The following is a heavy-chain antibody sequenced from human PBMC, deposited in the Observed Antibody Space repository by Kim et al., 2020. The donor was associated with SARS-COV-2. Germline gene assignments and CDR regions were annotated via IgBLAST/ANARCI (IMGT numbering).Heavy chain of an antibody. CDR1: GYTFTGYY. CDR2: INPNSGGT. J-gene: IGHJ3*02. D-gene: IGHD6-13*01. CDR3: ARGAAGIDDAFDI. Sequence: ASVKVSCKASGYTFTGYYMHWVRQAPGQGLEWMGRINPNSGGTNYAQKFQGRVTMTRDTSISTAYMELSRLRSDDTVVYYCARGAAGIDDAFDIWGQGTMVTVSS. V-gene: IGHV1-2*05.